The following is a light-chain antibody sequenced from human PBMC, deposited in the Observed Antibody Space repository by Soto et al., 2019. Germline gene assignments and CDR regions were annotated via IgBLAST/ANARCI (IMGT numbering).Light chain of an antibody. CDR2: DAS. V-gene: IGKV1-27*01. CDR3: QHYKKARWT. Sequence: VQMTQSPSSLSASVGDRVTITCRARQDVYTFLAWYRQRPGRAPELLIYDASTLQAVIPSRFSGDGFGTQLSLTISNLQPEDVATYYCQHYKKARWTFGQGTNV. CDR1: QDVYTF. J-gene: IGKJ1*01.